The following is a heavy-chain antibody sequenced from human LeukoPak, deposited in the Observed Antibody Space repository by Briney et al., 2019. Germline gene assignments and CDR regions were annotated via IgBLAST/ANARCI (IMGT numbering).Heavy chain of an antibody. D-gene: IGHD4/OR15-4a*01. CDR2: ISYDGSEK. V-gene: IGHV3-30-3*01. CDR3: AREAKGAY. CDR1: GFTFSRYA. J-gene: IGHJ4*02. Sequence: GRSLRLSCAASGFTFSRYAMYWVRQAPGKGLEWVAVISYDGSEKYYADSVKGRFTISRDNAKKSLYLQMNSLKAEDTAVYYCAREAKGAYWGQGTLVTVSS.